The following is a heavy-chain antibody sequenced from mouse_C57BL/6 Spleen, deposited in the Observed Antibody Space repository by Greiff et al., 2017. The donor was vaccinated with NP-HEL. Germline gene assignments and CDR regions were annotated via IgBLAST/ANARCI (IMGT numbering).Heavy chain of an antibody. CDR2: ICSGGDYI. CDR3: TREDYGSSYSYWYFDV. V-gene: IGHV5-9-1*02. J-gene: IGHJ1*03. D-gene: IGHD1-1*01. CDR1: GFTFSSYA. Sequence: EVKLMESGEGLVKPGGSLKLSCAASGFTFSSYAMSWVRQTPEKRLEWVAYICSGGDYIYYADTVKGRFTISRDNARNTLYLQMSRLKSEDTAMYYCTREDYGSSYSYWYFDVWGTGTTVTVSS.